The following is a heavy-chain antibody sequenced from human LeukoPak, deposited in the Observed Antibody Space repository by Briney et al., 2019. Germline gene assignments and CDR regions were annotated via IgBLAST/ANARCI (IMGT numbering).Heavy chain of an antibody. Sequence: GVSLRLSCAASGFTFSSYWMSWVRQAPGKGLESVANIKQDGSEKYYVDSVKGRFTISRDNAKNSLYLQMNSLRAEDTAVYYCASPMVRGVIIDYWGQGTLVTVSS. CDR3: ASPMVRGVIIDY. J-gene: IGHJ4*02. CDR1: GFTFSSYW. V-gene: IGHV3-7*03. CDR2: IKQDGSEK. D-gene: IGHD3-10*01.